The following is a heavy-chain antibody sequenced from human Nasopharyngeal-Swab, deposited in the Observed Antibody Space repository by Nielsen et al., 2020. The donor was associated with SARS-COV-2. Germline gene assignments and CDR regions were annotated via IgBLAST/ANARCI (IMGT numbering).Heavy chain of an antibody. V-gene: IGHV3-48*04. CDR2: ISGSSSTM. D-gene: IGHD3-10*01. J-gene: IGHJ4*02. Sequence: VRRAPGKGLEWISYISGSSSTMYYADSVKGRFTISRDNAKNSLYLQMNSLRAEDTAVYYCASYKMGIDYWGQGTLVTVSS. CDR3: ASYKMGIDY.